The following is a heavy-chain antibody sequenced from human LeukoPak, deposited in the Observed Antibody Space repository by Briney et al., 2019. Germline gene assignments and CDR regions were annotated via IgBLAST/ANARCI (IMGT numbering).Heavy chain of an antibody. CDR2: INHTGST. CDR3: ARITRGYSGLDY. Sequence: SETLSLTCAVYGGSFSAYYWSWIRQPPGKGLEWIGEINHTGSTSYNPSLKSRVTISVDTSKNQFSLKLSSVTAADTAVYYCARITRGYSGLDYWGQGTLVTVSS. D-gene: IGHD5-12*01. V-gene: IGHV4-34*01. CDR1: GGSFSAYY. J-gene: IGHJ4*02.